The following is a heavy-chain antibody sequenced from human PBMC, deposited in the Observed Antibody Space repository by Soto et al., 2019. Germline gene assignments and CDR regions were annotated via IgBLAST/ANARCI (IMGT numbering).Heavy chain of an antibody. J-gene: IGHJ6*02. CDR3: ASKTSVYYYYGMDV. CDR1: GFTSSSYS. Sequence: EVQLVESGGGLVKPGGSLRLSCAASGFTSSSYSMDWVRQAPGKGLEWVSSISSSSTYIHYADSVKGRFTISRDNAKNSLYLQMNSLSAEDTAVYYCASKTSVYYYYGMDVCGQGTTVTVSS. V-gene: IGHV3-21*01. CDR2: ISSSSTYI.